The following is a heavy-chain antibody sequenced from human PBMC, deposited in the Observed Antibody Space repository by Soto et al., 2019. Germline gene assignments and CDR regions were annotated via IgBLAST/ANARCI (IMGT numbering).Heavy chain of an antibody. D-gene: IGHD3-22*01. Sequence: SVKVSCKASGGTFNSYDINWVRQAPGQGLEWMGGIIPIVETPKYAQKFQGRVTITADESTNTVYMELSSLRSEDTAMYYCARLSRPNYYDTSGFFKDNWFDPWGQGTLVTVS. V-gene: IGHV1-69*13. J-gene: IGHJ5*02. CDR1: GGTFNSYD. CDR3: ARLSRPNYYDTSGFFKDNWFDP. CDR2: IIPIVETP.